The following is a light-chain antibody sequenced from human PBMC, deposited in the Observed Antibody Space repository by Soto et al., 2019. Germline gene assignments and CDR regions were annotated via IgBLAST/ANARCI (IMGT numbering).Light chain of an antibody. CDR2: AAS. J-gene: IGKJ1*01. Sequence: DIQMTQSPSSLSASVVDRVTIACRASQSISSYLNWYQQKPGKAPKLLIYAASSLQSGVPSRFSGSGSGTEFILTINGLQPDDFTTYFCQQFKSGTWTFGQGTKVDIK. V-gene: IGKV1-39*01. CDR1: QSISSY. CDR3: QQFKSGTWT.